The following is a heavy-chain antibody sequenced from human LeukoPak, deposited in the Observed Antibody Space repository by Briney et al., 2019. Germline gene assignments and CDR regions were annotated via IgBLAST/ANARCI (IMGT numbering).Heavy chain of an antibody. CDR2: IYPGDSDT. CDR1: GYSFTSYW. D-gene: IGHD3-9*01. J-gene: IGHJ4*02. V-gene: IGHV5-51*01. Sequence: GESLKISCKGSGYSFTSYWIGWVRQMPGKGLEWMGIIYPGDSDTRYSPSFQGQVTISADKSISTAYLQWSSLKASDTAMYHCARSPSLRYFDWLLAYYLAYWGQGTLVTVSS. CDR3: ARSPSLRYFDWLLAYYLAY.